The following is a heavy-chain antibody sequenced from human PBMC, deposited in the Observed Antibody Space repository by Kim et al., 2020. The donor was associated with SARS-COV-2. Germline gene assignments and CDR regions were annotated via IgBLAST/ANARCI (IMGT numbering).Heavy chain of an antibody. V-gene: IGHV5-51*01. D-gene: IGHD6-19*01. Sequence: GESLKISCKGSGYSFTSYWIGWVRQMPGKGLEWMGIIYPGDSDTRYSPSFQGQVPIPADKSISTAYLQWSSLKASDTAMYYCARMVSSGWPNYGMDVWGQGTTVTVSS. J-gene: IGHJ6*02. CDR3: ARMVSSGWPNYGMDV. CDR2: IYPGDSDT. CDR1: GYSFTSYW.